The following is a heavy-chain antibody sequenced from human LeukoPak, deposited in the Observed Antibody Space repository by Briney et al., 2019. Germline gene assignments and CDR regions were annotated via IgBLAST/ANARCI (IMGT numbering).Heavy chain of an antibody. J-gene: IGHJ4*02. D-gene: IGHD5-24*01. Sequence: PSETLSLTCTVSGGSISSTRYYWGWTRQPPGKGLEWIGSIYYSGITYYNPSLKSRITISVDTSKNQFSLKLSSVTAADAAVYYCARHEDKRWLQSSFDYWGQGTLVTVSS. CDR2: IYYSGIT. CDR1: GGSISSTRYY. CDR3: ARHEDKRWLQSSFDY. V-gene: IGHV4-39*01.